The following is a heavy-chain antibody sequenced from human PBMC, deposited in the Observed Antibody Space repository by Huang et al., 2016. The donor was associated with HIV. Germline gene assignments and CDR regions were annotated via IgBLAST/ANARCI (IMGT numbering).Heavy chain of an antibody. CDR2: ISYTGGST. CDR3: AKRGMSGTYHLDH. CDR1: GFTFSTYA. V-gene: IGHV3-23*01. D-gene: IGHD1-1*01. J-gene: IGHJ4*02. Sequence: EVNLLESGGGLVQPGGSLRLSCAASGFTFSTYAMGWVRQSPGKGLEWVSAISYTGGSTYYTDSVKGRFAISRDNSKNTLFLQMNSLRVEDTAVYYCAKRGMSGTYHLDHWGQGTLVTVSS.